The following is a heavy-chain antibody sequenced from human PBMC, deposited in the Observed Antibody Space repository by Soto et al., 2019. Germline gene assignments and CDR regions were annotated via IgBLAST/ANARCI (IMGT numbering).Heavy chain of an antibody. J-gene: IGHJ6*02. CDR2: IGTAGDT. D-gene: IGHD6-19*01. CDR1: GFTFSSYD. V-gene: IGHV3-13*01. Sequence: GGSLRLSCAASGFTFSSYDMHWVRQATGKGLEWVSAIGTAGDTYYPGSVKGRFTISRENAKNSLYLQMNSLRAEDTAVYYCARDYLAVAGINGVHYYYGMDVWGQGTTVTVSS. CDR3: ARDYLAVAGINGVHYYYGMDV.